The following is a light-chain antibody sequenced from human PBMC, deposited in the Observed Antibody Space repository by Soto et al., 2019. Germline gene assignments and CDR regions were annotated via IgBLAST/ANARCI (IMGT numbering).Light chain of an antibody. Sequence: EIVLTQSPGTLSFSPGERATLSCRASQSVSSTSLAWYQQKPGQAPRLLIYGASNRATGIPDRFSGSGSGTDFTLTISRLEPEDFALYYCQQYDGSPPWTFGLGTKVEFK. V-gene: IGKV3-20*01. CDR2: GAS. CDR1: QSVSSTS. J-gene: IGKJ1*01. CDR3: QQYDGSPPWT.